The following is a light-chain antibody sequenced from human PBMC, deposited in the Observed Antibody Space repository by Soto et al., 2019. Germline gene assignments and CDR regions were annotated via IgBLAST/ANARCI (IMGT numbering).Light chain of an antibody. V-gene: IGKV3-15*01. CDR1: HSVFSS. J-gene: IGKJ1*01. Sequence: VMTKSAATLSVNTGERATLSCRASHSVFSSLAWYQHKPGQAPRLLIYGAATRATGIPARFSGSGSGTEFTLTISSLPSDDIAVYYCQQYHNWTAFGQGTKV. CDR2: GAA. CDR3: QQYHNWTA.